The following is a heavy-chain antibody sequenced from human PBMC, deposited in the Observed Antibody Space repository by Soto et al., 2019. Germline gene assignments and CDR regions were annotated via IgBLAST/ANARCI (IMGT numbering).Heavy chain of an antibody. D-gene: IGHD6-13*01. CDR1: GFTFSSYG. V-gene: IGHV3-30*18. CDR3: AKAVLRWAAAGPYGMDV. Sequence: QVQLVESGGGVVQPGRSLRLSCAASGFTFSSYGMHWVRQATGKGLEWVAVISYDGSNKYYADSVKGRFTISRDNSKNTLYLQMNSLRAEDTAVYYCAKAVLRWAAAGPYGMDVWGQGTTVTVSS. J-gene: IGHJ6*02. CDR2: ISYDGSNK.